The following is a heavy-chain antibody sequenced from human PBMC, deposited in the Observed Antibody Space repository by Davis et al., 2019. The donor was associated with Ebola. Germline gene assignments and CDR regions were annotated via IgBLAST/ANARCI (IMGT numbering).Heavy chain of an antibody. Sequence: SGPTLVKPTQTLTLTCTFSGFSLRASAVRVTWIPQPPGKALEWLATIYWDGDMLYSPSLKNRLSITKDESKNQVVLTMTNMDPVDTATYYCAYRPRGGYFDPWGQGTLVTVSS. V-gene: IGHV2-5*02. D-gene: IGHD1-1*01. CDR2: IYWDGDM. CDR1: GFSLRASAVR. J-gene: IGHJ5*02. CDR3: AYRPRGGYFDP.